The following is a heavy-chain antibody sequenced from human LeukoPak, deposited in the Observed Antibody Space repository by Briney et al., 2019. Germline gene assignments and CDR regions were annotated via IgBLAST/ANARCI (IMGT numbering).Heavy chain of an antibody. D-gene: IGHD5-24*01. V-gene: IGHV3-23*01. CDR3: AKDRGRWLQSSENSFDY. CDR2: ILGNGDNT. J-gene: IGHJ4*02. Sequence: GGSLRLSCAASGFTFASSAVNWVRQAPGKGLEWASTILGNGDNTYYADSVKGRFTISRDNSKNTLYLQMNSLRAEDTAVYYCAKDRGRWLQSSENSFDYWGQGTLVTVSS. CDR1: GFTFASSA.